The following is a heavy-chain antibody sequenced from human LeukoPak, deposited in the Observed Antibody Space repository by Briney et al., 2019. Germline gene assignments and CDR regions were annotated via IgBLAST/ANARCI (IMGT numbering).Heavy chain of an antibody. CDR3: ARSGWLPGY. Sequence: PSETLSLTCTVSGGSISGYYWSWIRQPPGKGLEWIGEINHSGSTNYNPSLKSRVTISVDTSKNQFSLKLSSVTAADTAVYYCARSGWLPGYWGQGTLVTVSS. V-gene: IGHV4-34*01. CDR2: INHSGST. J-gene: IGHJ4*01. D-gene: IGHD5-24*01. CDR1: GGSISGYY.